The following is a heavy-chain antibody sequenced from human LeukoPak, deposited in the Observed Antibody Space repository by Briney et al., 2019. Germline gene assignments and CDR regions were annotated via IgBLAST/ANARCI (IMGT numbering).Heavy chain of an antibody. J-gene: IGHJ4*02. CDR2: IYYSGST. CDR3: AKLELFTY. V-gene: IGHV4-39*01. CDR1: GGSISSSNYY. Sequence: ETSETLSLTCTVSGGSISSSNYYWGWIRQPPGKGLEWIGSIYYSGSTYYNPSLKSRVTISVDTSKNQFSLKLSSVTAADTAVYYCAKLELFTYWGQGTLVTVSS. D-gene: IGHD1-7*01.